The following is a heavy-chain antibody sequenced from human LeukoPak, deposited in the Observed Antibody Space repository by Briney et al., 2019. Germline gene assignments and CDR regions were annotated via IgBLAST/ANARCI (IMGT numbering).Heavy chain of an antibody. CDR1: GFTFSSYE. CDR3: AELGITMIGGV. CDR2: IISSGSTI. J-gene: IGHJ6*04. Sequence: GGSLRLSCAASGFTFSSYEMNWVRQAPGKGLEWVSYIISSGSTIYYADSVRGRFTISRDNAKNSLYLQMNSLRAEDTAVYYCAELGITMIGGVWGKGTTVTISS. V-gene: IGHV3-48*03. D-gene: IGHD3-10*02.